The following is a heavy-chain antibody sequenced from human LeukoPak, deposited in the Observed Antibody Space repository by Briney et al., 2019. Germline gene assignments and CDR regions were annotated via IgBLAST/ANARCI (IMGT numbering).Heavy chain of an antibody. D-gene: IGHD3-22*01. Sequence: SETLSLTCTVSGGSISSYYWSWIRQPAGKGLEWIGRIYTSGSTNYNPSLKSRVTMSVDTSKNQFSLKLSSVTAADTAVYYCARAARTYYDSSGYEAQNYWGQGTLVTVSS. CDR3: ARAARTYYDSSGYEAQNY. J-gene: IGHJ4*02. CDR1: GGSISSYY. CDR2: IYTSGST. V-gene: IGHV4-4*07.